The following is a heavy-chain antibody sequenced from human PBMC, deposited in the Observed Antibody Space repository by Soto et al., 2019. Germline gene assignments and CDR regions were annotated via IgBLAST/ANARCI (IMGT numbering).Heavy chain of an antibody. V-gene: IGHV4-61*01. J-gene: IGHJ2*01. CDR2: VYNSGST. Sequence: QVQLQESGPGLVKPSETLSLTCTVSGGSVSGGSYCWSWIRQPPGKGLECIGYVYNSGSTTYNPSPPGRVTVSVDTSKNQFSLGLSSVTAADTAVYYCARVPLTTDFDLWGRGALVTVSS. CDR3: ARVPLTTDFDL. CDR1: GGSVSGGSYC. D-gene: IGHD3-9*01.